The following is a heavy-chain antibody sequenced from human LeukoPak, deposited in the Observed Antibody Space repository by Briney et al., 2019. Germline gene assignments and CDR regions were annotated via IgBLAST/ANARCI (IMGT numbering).Heavy chain of an antibody. CDR3: ARLKYYDFWSGSNYYYYGMDV. D-gene: IGHD3-3*01. CDR1: GGSISSYY. V-gene: IGHV4-59*08. CDR2: IYYSGST. Sequence: SETLSLTCTVSGGSISSYYWSWIRQPPGKGLEWIGYIYYSGSTSYNPSLKSRVTISVDTSKNQFSLKLSSVTAADTAVYYCARLKYYDFWSGSNYYYYGMDVWGQGTTVTVSS. J-gene: IGHJ6*02.